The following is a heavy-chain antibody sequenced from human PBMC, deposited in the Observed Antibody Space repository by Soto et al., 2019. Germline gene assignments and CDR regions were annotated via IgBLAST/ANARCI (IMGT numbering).Heavy chain of an antibody. J-gene: IGHJ6*02. D-gene: IGHD5-18*01. CDR1: GGSFSGYY. V-gene: IGHV4-34*01. CDR2: INHSGST. Sequence: SETLSLTCAVYGGSFSGYYWSWIRQPPGKGLEWIGEINHSGSTNYNPSLKSRVTISVDTSKNQFSLKRSSVTAADTAVYYCASTIVDTAMVTGYYYGMDVWGQGTTVTVSS. CDR3: ASTIVDTAMVTGYYYGMDV.